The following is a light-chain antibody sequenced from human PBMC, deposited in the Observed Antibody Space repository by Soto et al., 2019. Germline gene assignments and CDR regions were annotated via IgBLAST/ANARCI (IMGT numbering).Light chain of an antibody. CDR2: SNT. CDR1: SSNIGINT. V-gene: IGLV1-44*01. Sequence: QAVLTQPPSASGTPGQRVIISCSGSSSNIGINTVNWYQHLPGTATKLLIFSNTQRPSGVPDRGSGSKSGTSASLAISGLQSEDEADYYCAAWDDSLGGLVVFGGGTQLTVL. J-gene: IGLJ2*01. CDR3: AAWDDSLGGLVV.